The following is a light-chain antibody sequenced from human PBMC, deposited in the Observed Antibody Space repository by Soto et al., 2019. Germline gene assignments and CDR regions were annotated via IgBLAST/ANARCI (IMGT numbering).Light chain of an antibody. CDR3: QQYDNWPLT. CDR2: GAS. V-gene: IGKV3-15*01. J-gene: IGKJ4*01. Sequence: EIVMTQSPATLSVSPGERATLSCRASQSPNNYLAWYQQKPGQAPRLLIDGASTRATGIPARFSGSGSGTEFTLTISSLQSEDFAVYYCQQYDNWPLTFGGGTKLEIK. CDR1: QSPNNY.